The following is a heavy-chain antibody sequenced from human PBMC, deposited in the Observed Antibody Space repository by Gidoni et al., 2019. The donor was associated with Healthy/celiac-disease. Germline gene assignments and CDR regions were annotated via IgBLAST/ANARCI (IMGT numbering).Heavy chain of an antibody. CDR2: FDPEDGET. J-gene: IGHJ6*02. CDR1: GYTLTELS. CDR3: ATEGGTGTTFSYYYGMDV. V-gene: IGHV1-24*01. D-gene: IGHD1-1*01. Sequence: VKKPGASVKVSCKVSGYTLTELSMHWVRQAPGKGLEWMGGFDPEDGETIYAQKFQGRVTMTEDTSTDTAYMELSSLRSEDTAVYYCATEGGTGTTFSYYYGMDVWGQGTTVTV.